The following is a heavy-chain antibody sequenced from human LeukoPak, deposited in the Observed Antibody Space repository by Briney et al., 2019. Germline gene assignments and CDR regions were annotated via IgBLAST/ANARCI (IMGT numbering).Heavy chain of an antibody. V-gene: IGHV3-9*01. D-gene: IGHD3/OR15-3a*01. CDR1: GFNFYDYA. J-gene: IGHJ6*03. CDR2: ISWNSVTI. Sequence: PGGPLRLSCAASGFNFYDYAMHWARQAPGKGLEWVSGISWNSVTIAYADSVRGRFTISRDNAKNSLYLQMNSLRPEDTALYYCAKSPGLESYYYYMDVWGKGTTVTVSS. CDR3: AKSPGLESYYYYMDV.